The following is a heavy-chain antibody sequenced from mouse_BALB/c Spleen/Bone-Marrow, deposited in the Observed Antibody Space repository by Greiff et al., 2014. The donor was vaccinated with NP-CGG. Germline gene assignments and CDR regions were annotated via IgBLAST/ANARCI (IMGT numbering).Heavy chain of an antibody. Sequence: EVQRVESGAELVRPGALVKLSCKASGFNIKDYYLLWVKQGPEQGLEWIGWIDPEKGNTKYDPKFQGKASIIADTSSNAAYLQLSSLTSEDTAVYYCARGAWARGYFDYWGQGTTLTVSS. CDR1: GFNIKDYY. V-gene: IGHV14-1*02. J-gene: IGHJ2*01. CDR3: ARGAWARGYFDY. D-gene: IGHD4-1*01. CDR2: IDPEKGNT.